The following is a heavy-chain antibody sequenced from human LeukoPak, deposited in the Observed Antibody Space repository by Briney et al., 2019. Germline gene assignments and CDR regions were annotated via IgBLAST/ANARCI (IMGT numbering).Heavy chain of an antibody. CDR3: AAYSSSSDQFGLVYYYYYMDV. J-gene: IGHJ6*03. V-gene: IGHV4-39*07. CDR1: SGSISTSNYY. D-gene: IGHD6-6*01. CDR2: IFYSGST. Sequence: PSETLSLTCTVSSGSISTSNYYWGWVRQPPGKALEWIGNIFYSGSTYYSPSLKSRVTISVDTSKNQFSLKLSSVTAADTAVYYCAAYSSSSDQFGLVYYYYYMDVWGKGTTVTVSS.